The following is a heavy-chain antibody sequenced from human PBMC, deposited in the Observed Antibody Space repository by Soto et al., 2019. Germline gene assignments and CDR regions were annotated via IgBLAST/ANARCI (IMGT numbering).Heavy chain of an antibody. D-gene: IGHD3-9*01. J-gene: IGHJ4*02. CDR3: VKLTVSGSTVDY. Sequence: ESGGGLVQPGGSLRLSCSASGFTFSNYALHWVRQAPGRGLEYVSAISGDGVSTYYADSVKGRFTISRDSSKNSLFLQMSSLRPEDTAVYYCVKLTVSGSTVDYWGQGTLVTVSS. CDR1: GFTFSNYA. V-gene: IGHV3-64D*08. CDR2: ISGDGVST.